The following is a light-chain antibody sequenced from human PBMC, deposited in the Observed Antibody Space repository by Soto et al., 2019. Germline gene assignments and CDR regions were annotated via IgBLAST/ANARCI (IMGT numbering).Light chain of an antibody. CDR3: QQYSTTPLT. V-gene: IGKV4-1*01. CDR1: QSVLYNSNNKHY. CDR2: WAS. Sequence: DIVMTQSPDSLAVSLGERATINCKPSQSVLYNSNNKHYLAWYQHKPGQPPRLLIYWASTRESGVPDRFSGSGAGRDFTLTIISLQPEDVAVYYCQQYSTTPLTFGGGTKVEIK. J-gene: IGKJ4*01.